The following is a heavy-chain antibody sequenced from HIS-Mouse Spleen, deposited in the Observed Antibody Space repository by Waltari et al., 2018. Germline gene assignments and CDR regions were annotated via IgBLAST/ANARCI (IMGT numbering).Heavy chain of an antibody. J-gene: IGHJ2*01. D-gene: IGHD6-13*01. CDR1: GGSISSSSYY. CDR3: AREIPYSSSWYDWYFDL. Sequence: QLQLQESGPGLVKPSETLSLTCTVSGGSISSSSYYWGWIRQPPGKGLEWIGSIYYSGGTYDNPSRKRCGTISVDTSKNQFSLKLGSVTAADTAVYYCAREIPYSSSWYDWYFDLWGRGTLVTVSS. V-gene: IGHV4-39*07. CDR2: IYYSGGT.